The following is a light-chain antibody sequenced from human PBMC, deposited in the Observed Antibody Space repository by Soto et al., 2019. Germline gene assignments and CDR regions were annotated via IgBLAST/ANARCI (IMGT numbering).Light chain of an antibody. Sequence: QSALTQPPSASGSPGQSVTISCTGTKNDVGFYDFVSWYQHHPGKAPRLIIYEVVQRPSGVPDRFSGSKSGNTASLTVSGLQAADEAEYFCKSYAGSNTYVFGSGTKVTVL. CDR2: EVV. CDR3: KSYAGSNTYV. J-gene: IGLJ1*01. CDR1: KNDVGFYDF. V-gene: IGLV2-8*01.